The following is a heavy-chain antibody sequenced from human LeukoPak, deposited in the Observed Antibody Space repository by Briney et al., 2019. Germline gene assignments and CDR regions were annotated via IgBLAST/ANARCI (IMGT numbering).Heavy chain of an antibody. CDR3: ARVRAVAGTEVLYYFDY. J-gene: IGHJ4*02. V-gene: IGHV3-74*01. D-gene: IGHD6-19*01. Sequence: PGGSLRLSCAASGFTFSSYWMHWVRQAPEKGLVWVSRISSDESRTNYADSVKGRFTISRDNAKNTVYLQVNSLRAEDTAVYYCARVRAVAGTEVLYYFDYWGQGTLVTVSS. CDR1: GFTFSSYW. CDR2: ISSDESRT.